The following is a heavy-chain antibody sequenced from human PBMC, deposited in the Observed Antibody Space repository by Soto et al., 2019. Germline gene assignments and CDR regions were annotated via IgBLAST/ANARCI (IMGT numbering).Heavy chain of an antibody. CDR1: GFAFGNYG. Sequence: GGSLRLSCAAFGFAFGNYGMHWVRQAPGKGLEWVAVTSYDGSEKYYADSVKGRFTISRDNSKNMVYLQMNGLRTEDTAVYYCARDQNRRYDILTGYYIYWGQGTLVTVSS. D-gene: IGHD3-9*01. CDR2: TSYDGSEK. J-gene: IGHJ4*02. CDR3: ARDQNRRYDILTGYYIY. V-gene: IGHV3-30*03.